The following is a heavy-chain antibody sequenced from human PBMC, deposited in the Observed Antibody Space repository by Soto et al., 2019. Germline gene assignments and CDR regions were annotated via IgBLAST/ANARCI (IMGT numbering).Heavy chain of an antibody. Sequence: QVQLVESGGGVVQPGRSLRLSCAASGFTFSSYGMHWVRQAPGKGLEWVAVIWYDGSNKYYADSVKGRFTISRDNSKNTLYLPMNSLGAAETAVYYCARGDTAYFHVDYWGQGTLVSVSS. CDR3: ARGDTAYFHVDY. CDR2: IWYDGSNK. D-gene: IGHD5-18*01. CDR1: GFTFSSYG. J-gene: IGHJ4*02. V-gene: IGHV3-33*01.